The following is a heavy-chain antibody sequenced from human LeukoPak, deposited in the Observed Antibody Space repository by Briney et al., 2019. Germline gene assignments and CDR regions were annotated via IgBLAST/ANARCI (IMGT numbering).Heavy chain of an antibody. Sequence: SVKVSCKASGGTFSSYAISWVRQAPGQGLEWMGGIVPIFGTANYAQKFQGRVTITADESTSTAYMELSSLRSEDTAVYYCAFRSGIAVAGPFDYWGQGTLVTVSS. D-gene: IGHD6-19*01. V-gene: IGHV1-69*13. CDR3: AFRSGIAVAGPFDY. J-gene: IGHJ4*02. CDR1: GGTFSSYA. CDR2: IVPIFGTA.